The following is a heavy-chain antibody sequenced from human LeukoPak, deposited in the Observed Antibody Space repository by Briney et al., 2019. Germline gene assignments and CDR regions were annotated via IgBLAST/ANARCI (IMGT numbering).Heavy chain of an antibody. Sequence: SETLSLTCTVSGASIRSSYWSWIRQPPGRGLEWIGYISHSGSTNYNPSPKSRLSISADTSQNQFSLKVTSVTAADTAIYYCARGYYDSRGDSNPFDMWGQGTMVTASS. CDR3: ARGYYDSRGDSNPFDM. D-gene: IGHD3-22*01. CDR1: GASIRSSY. V-gene: IGHV4-59*01. J-gene: IGHJ3*02. CDR2: ISHSGST.